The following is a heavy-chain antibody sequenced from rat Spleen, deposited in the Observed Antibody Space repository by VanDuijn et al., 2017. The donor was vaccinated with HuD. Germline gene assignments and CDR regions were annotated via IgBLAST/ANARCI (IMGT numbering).Heavy chain of an antibody. Sequence: EVQLVESGGGLVQPGRSLKLSCAASGFTFSDYNMAWVRQAPKKGLEWVATISYDGSSTYYRDSVKGRFTISSDNAKSTLYLQMDSLRSEDTATYYCAIGSHYFDYWGQGVMVTVSS. CDR3: AIGSHYFDY. V-gene: IGHV5-7*01. CDR1: GFTFSDYN. CDR2: ISYDGSST. J-gene: IGHJ2*01. D-gene: IGHD3-8*01.